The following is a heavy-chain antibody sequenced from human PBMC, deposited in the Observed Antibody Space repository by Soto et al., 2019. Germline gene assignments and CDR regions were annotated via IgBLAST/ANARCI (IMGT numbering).Heavy chain of an antibody. CDR2: IIPIFGTA. CDR1: GGTFSSYA. CDR3: AIKGDYGDYGWFDP. Sequence: QVQLVQSGAEVKKPGSSVKVSCKASGGTFSSYAISWVRQAPGQGLEWMGGIIPIFGTANYAQKFQGRVPITADESTSTAYTELSSLRSEDTAVYYCAIKGDYGDYGWFDPWGQGTLVTVAS. J-gene: IGHJ5*02. V-gene: IGHV1-69*01. D-gene: IGHD4-17*01.